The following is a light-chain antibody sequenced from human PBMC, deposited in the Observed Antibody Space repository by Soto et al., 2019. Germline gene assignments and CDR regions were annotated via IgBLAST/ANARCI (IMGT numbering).Light chain of an antibody. V-gene: IGKV3-20*01. J-gene: IGKJ1*01. CDR1: QTVTSNY. CDR3: QQYGRSAGT. CDR2: GAS. Sequence: EIVLTQSPGTLSSSPGERATLSCRASQTVTSNYLAWYQQKPGQAPRLLFFGASIRATGLPDRFSGGGSGTDFTLTISRLEPEDFAVYYCQQYGRSAGTVGPGTEVDIK.